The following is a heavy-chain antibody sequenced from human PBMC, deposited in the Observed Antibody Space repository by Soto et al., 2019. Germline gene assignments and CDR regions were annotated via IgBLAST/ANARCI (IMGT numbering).Heavy chain of an antibody. J-gene: IGHJ6*01. CDR1: GGTFRTSA. CDR3: ARDKDRQQLGGNYYYIMDV. D-gene: IGHD3-3*02. Sequence: QVQLVQSGAEVKKPGSSVKVSCKTSGGTFRTSAISWVQQAPGQGLEWMGGIMPVFSTPDYAQKFQGRVTITADESTGTAYMELSSLRSEDTAVYYCARDKDRQQLGGNYYYIMDVWGQGTTVTVSS. CDR2: IMPVFSTP. V-gene: IGHV1-69*12.